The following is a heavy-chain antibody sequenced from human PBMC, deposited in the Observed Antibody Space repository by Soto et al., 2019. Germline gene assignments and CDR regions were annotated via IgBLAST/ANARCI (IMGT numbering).Heavy chain of an antibody. CDR2: ISYDGSNK. J-gene: IGHJ4*02. CDR1: GLTFSSYA. V-gene: IGHV3-30-3*01. Sequence: GGSLRLSCAASGLTFSSYAMHWVRQAPGKGLEWVAVISYDGSNKYYADSVKGRFTISRDNSKNTLYLQMNSLRAEDTAVYYCARDSRDYGDYEGDYWGQGTLVTVSS. D-gene: IGHD4-17*01. CDR3: ARDSRDYGDYEGDY.